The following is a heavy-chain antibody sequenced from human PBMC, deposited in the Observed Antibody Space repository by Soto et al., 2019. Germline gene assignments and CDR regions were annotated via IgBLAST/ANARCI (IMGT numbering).Heavy chain of an antibody. CDR1: GYTFTGYY. J-gene: IGHJ4*02. CDR3: ARRKRYCSSTSCSQTNFDY. CDR2: INPNSGGT. Sequence: QVQLVQSGAEVKKPEASVKVSCKASGYTFTGYYMHWVRQAPGQGLEWMGWINPNSGGTNYAQKFQGWVTMTRDTSISTAYMELSRLRSDDTAVYYCARRKRYCSSTSCSQTNFDYWGQGTLVTVSS. D-gene: IGHD2-2*01. V-gene: IGHV1-2*04.